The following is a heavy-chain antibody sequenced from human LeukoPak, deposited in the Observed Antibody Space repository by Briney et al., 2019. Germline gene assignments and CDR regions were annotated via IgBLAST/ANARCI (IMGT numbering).Heavy chain of an antibody. Sequence: GGSLRLSCAASGLTFSSYGLNWVRQAPGKGLEWVSSITSSRGNIYYGDSVMGRFTISRDNAKNSLYLQMNRLRAEDTAVYYRARVAWVDSTMVADYWGQGTLVTVSS. CDR3: ARVAWVDSTMVADY. J-gene: IGHJ4*02. V-gene: IGHV3-21*01. D-gene: IGHD5-18*01. CDR2: ITSSRGNI. CDR1: GLTFSSYG.